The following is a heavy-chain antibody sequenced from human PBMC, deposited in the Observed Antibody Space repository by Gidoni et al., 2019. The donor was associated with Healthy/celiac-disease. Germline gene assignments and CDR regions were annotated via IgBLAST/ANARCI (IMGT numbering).Heavy chain of an antibody. CDR3: AADPITMVRGVAWSCVS. Sequence: QMQLRQSGPEVKKPWTSVKVSCKASGFTFTRSAVPWVRQARGQRLEWIGWIVVGSGNTNYAQKFQERVTITRDMSTSTAYMELSSLRSEDTAVYYCAADPITMVRGVAWSCVSWGQGTLVTVSS. CDR1: GFTFTRSA. V-gene: IGHV1-58*01. D-gene: IGHD3-10*01. CDR2: IVVGSGNT. J-gene: IGHJ4*02.